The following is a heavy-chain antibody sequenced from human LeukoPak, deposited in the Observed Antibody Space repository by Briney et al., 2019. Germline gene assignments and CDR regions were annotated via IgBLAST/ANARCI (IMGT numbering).Heavy chain of an antibody. Sequence: GGSLRLSCAASGFTFANYNFNWVRQAPGKGLEWVSYISSTSSTIYYADSMKGRFTISRDNSKNTLYLQVNSLRAEDTAVYYCAKGGKWDVTPFDYWGQGTLVTVSS. CDR1: GFTFANYN. D-gene: IGHD1-26*01. J-gene: IGHJ4*02. CDR2: ISSTSSTI. CDR3: AKGGKWDVTPFDY. V-gene: IGHV3-48*01.